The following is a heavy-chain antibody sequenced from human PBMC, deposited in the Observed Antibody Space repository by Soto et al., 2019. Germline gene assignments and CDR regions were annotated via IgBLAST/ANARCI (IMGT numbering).Heavy chain of an antibody. D-gene: IGHD1-26*01. J-gene: IGHJ1*01. Sequence: SETLSLTCTVSGGSISSSSYYWGWIRQPPGKGLEWIGSIYYSGSTYYNPSLKSRVTISVDTSKNQFSLKLSSVTAADTAVYYWARLRSGSYYTPEYFQHWGQGTLVTTSS. CDR3: ARLRSGSYYTPEYFQH. V-gene: IGHV4-39*01. CDR1: GGSISSSSYY. CDR2: IYYSGST.